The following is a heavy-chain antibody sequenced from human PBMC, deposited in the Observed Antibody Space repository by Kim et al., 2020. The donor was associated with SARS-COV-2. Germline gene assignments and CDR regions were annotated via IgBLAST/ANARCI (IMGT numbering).Heavy chain of an antibody. CDR2: SR. J-gene: IGHJ4*02. CDR3: AKANTYYFDY. V-gene: IGHV3-48*02. Sequence: SRYYADSVKCRFFISRDDAKSSLYLQMNSLRDDDTAVYYCAKANTYYFDYWGQGILVTVSS.